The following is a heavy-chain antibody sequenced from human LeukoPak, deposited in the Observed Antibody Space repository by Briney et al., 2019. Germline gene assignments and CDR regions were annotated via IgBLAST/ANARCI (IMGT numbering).Heavy chain of an antibody. Sequence: GASVKVSCKASGYTFTGYCMHWVRQAPGQGLEWMGWINPNSGGTNYAQKFQGRVTMTRDTSISTAYMELSRLRSDDTAVYYCASKWVTYYYNGSAYHYPTDVFDIWGQGTMVTVSS. CDR2: INPNSGGT. CDR3: ASKWVTYYYNGSAYHYPTDVFDI. D-gene: IGHD3-22*01. J-gene: IGHJ3*02. CDR1: GYTFTGYC. V-gene: IGHV1-2*02.